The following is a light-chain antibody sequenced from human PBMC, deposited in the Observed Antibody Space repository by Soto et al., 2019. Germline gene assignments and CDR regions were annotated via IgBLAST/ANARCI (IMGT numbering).Light chain of an antibody. CDR2: EVS. CDR3: SSYASGTTHVV. Sequence: QSALTQPASVSGSPGQSITISCTGTSSDIGGYNYVSWYQQYPGKAPKLMIYEVSNRPSGVSNRFSGSKSGNAASLTISGLQAEDEADYYCSSYASGTTHVVFGGGTQLTVL. J-gene: IGLJ2*01. CDR1: SSDIGGYNY. V-gene: IGLV2-14*01.